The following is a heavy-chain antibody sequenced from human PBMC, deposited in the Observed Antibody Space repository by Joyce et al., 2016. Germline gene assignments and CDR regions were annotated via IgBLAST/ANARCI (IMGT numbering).Heavy chain of an antibody. CDR2: ISNEGDEE. CDR1: CLTFSAYA. V-gene: IGHV3-33*01. J-gene: IGHJ6*03. Sequence: QVQLVESGGGVVQPGRSLRLSCAASCLTFSAYAMYGVRQGPGKGLEWVAMISNEGDEEFLADSVKGRFTVSRDNSRKRLYLQLNSLRIEDTAVYYCARRRIAFGSKYYMDVWGRGTTVTVSS. D-gene: IGHD2-21*01. CDR3: ARRRIAFGSKYYMDV.